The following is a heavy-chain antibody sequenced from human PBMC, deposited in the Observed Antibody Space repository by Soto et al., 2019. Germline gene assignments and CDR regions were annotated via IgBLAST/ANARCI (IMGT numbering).Heavy chain of an antibody. Sequence: GGSLRLSCAASGFTISSYGIHWVRQAPGKGLEWVAVISYDGSNEYYADSVKGRFSISRDNSKNTLYLQMNSLRAEDTAVYHCAKQTVLQTNAFDIWGQGTTVTVSS. D-gene: IGHD1-7*01. J-gene: IGHJ3*02. CDR1: GFTISSYG. V-gene: IGHV3-30*18. CDR2: ISYDGSNE. CDR3: AKQTVLQTNAFDI.